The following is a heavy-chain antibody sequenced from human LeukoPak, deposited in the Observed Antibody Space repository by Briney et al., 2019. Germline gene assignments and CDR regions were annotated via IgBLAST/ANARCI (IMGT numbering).Heavy chain of an antibody. CDR1: GGSISSSSYY. CDR3: AHLGYCSGGSCPNFDY. J-gene: IGHJ4*02. V-gene: IGHV4-39*01. Sequence: PSETLSLTCTVSGGSISSSSYYWGWIRQPPGKGLEWIGSIYYSGSTYYNPSLKSRVTISVDTSKNQFSLKLSSVTAADTAVYYCAHLGYCSGGSCPNFDYWGQGTLVTVPS. D-gene: IGHD2-15*01. CDR2: IYYSGST.